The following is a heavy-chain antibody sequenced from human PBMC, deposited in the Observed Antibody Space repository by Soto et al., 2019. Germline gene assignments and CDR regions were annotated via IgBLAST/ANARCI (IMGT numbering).Heavy chain of an antibody. J-gene: IGHJ4*02. CDR2: ISQSGST. CDR3: ARGSGIAVIPGELEDVHYDY. CDR1: GQSFSGHT. V-gene: IGHV4-34*01. Sequence: QVQLQQWGAGLLKPSETLSLTCAVYGQSFSGHTWSWIRQPPGKGLEWIGEISQSGSTYYNPSLKTRVTISADTSENQFSLTLNSVTAADTGVFYCARGSGIAVIPGELEDVHYDYWGQGTLVSVSS. D-gene: IGHD2-2*01.